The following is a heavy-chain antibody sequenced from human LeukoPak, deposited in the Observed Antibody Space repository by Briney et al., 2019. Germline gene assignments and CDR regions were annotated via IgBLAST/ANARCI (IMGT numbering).Heavy chain of an antibody. CDR1: DVSISSYY. CDR3: ARHALAGPFDN. Sequence: KPSETLSLTCTVSDVSISSYYWSWIRQPPGKGLEWIAYIYYSGDSNYNPSLKSRVTISLDTSKNQFSLNLSSVTAADTAVYYCARHALAGPFDNWGQGTVVTVSS. J-gene: IGHJ4*02. CDR2: IYYSGDS. D-gene: IGHD6-19*01. V-gene: IGHV4-59*08.